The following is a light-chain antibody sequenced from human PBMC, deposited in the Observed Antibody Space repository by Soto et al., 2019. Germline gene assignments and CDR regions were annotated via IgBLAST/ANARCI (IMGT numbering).Light chain of an antibody. V-gene: IGLV3-21*02. CDR1: NIGSKS. J-gene: IGLJ1*01. Sequence: SYELTQPPSVSVAPGQTARITCGGNNIGSKSVHWYQQKPGQAPVLVVYDGSDRPSGIPERFSGSNSGNTATLTISRVEAGDEADYYCQVWDSSSDHPYVFGTGTKV. CDR3: QVWDSSSDHPYV. CDR2: DGS.